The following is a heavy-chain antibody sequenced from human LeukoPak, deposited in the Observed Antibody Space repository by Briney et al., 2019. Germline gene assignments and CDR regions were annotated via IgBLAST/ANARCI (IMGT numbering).Heavy chain of an antibody. CDR2: ISYDGDNE. V-gene: IGHV3-30-3*01. Sequence: GGSLRLSCAASGFTFSNFAMHWVRQAPGKGLEWVAVISYDGDNEYYADSVKGRFTISRDNSKDRLYLQMNSLRPEGTAMYYCARVRGGRSWYYYGMDVWGRGTTVTVSS. CDR3: ARVRGGRSWYYYGMDV. J-gene: IGHJ6*02. D-gene: IGHD3-16*01. CDR1: GFTFSNFA.